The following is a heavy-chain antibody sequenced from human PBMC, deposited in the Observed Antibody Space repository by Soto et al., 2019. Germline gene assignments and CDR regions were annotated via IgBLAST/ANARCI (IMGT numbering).Heavy chain of an antibody. CDR3: ARERREEIRDGYDIDY. Sequence: SETLSLTCTVSGDSISNYYWSWIRQPAGKGLEWIGRIYTSESADYNPSLKSRVTISTDTSKNQFSLKVTSMTAADTAVYYCARERREEIRDGYDIDYWGQGTLVTVSS. D-gene: IGHD5-12*01. J-gene: IGHJ4*02. CDR2: IYTSESA. CDR1: GDSISNYY. V-gene: IGHV4-4*07.